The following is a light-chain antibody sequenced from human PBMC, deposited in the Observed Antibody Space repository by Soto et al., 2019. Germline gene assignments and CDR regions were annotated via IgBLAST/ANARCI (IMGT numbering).Light chain of an antibody. J-gene: IGLJ1*01. Sequence: QSVLTQPASVSGSPGQSITISCTGSSSAVGTFRLVSWYQHHPGKVPKLIIYEVSNRPSGVSNRFSGSKSGNTASLTISGLQAEDEADYYCSSYTSSSTLVFGTGTKVTVL. V-gene: IGLV2-14*02. CDR1: SSAVGTFRL. CDR3: SSYTSSSTLV. CDR2: EVS.